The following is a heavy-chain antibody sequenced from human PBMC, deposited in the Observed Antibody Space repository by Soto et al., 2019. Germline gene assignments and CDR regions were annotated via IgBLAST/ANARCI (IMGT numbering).Heavy chain of an antibody. J-gene: IGHJ2*01. CDR1: GFTFSSYA. CDR3: AKHAVQEWLRFGYFDL. V-gene: IGHV3-23*01. CDR2: ISGSGGST. Sequence: EVQLLESGGGLVQPGGSLRLSCAASGFTFSSYAMSWVRQAPGKGLEWVSAISGSGGSTYYADSVKGRFTIYRDNSKNTLYMQMNSLRAEDTAVYYCAKHAVQEWLRFGYFDLWGRGTLVTVSS. D-gene: IGHD5-12*01.